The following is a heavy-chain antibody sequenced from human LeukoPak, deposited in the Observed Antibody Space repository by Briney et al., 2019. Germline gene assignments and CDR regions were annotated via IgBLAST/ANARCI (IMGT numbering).Heavy chain of an antibody. CDR1: GYTFTGYY. Sequence: GASVKVSCKASGYTFTGYYMHWVRQAPGQGLEWMGWINPNSGGTNYARKFQGRVTMTRDTSISTAYMELSRLRSDDTAVYYCARYYYDSSGYSDWGQGTLVTVSS. CDR3: ARYYYDSSGYSD. D-gene: IGHD3-22*01. CDR2: INPNSGGT. J-gene: IGHJ4*02. V-gene: IGHV1-2*02.